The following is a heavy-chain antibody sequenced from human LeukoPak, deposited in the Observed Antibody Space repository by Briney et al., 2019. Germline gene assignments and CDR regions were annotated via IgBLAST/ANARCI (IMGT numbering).Heavy chain of an antibody. J-gene: IGHJ4*02. CDR1: GGSISSDSYY. CDR2: IYYSGST. CDR3: ASLAVAGLSEGY. Sequence: SETLSLTCTVSGGSISSDSYYWAWIRQPPGKGLEWIESIYYSGSTYYNPSLKSRVTISVDTSRNQFSLKLSSVTAADTAVYYCASLAVAGLSEGYWGQGTLVIVSS. V-gene: IGHV4-39*01. D-gene: IGHD6-19*01.